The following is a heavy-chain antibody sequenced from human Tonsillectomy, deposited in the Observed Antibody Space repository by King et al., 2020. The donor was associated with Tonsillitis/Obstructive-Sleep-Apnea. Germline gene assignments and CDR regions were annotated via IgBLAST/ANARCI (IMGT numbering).Heavy chain of an antibody. CDR2: ISAYNGNT. CDR3: ATDVSRFSSSANDAFDI. V-gene: IGHV1-18*01. D-gene: IGHD6-13*01. Sequence: QVQLVQSGAEVKKPGASVKVSCKASSYNFTNYGISWVRQAPGQGLEGMGWISAYNGNTNYAQNLQDRVTMTTDTSTSTAYMGLGSLISDDTAVYYCATDVSRFSSSANDAFDIWGQGTVVTVSS. CDR1: SYNFTNYG. J-gene: IGHJ3*02.